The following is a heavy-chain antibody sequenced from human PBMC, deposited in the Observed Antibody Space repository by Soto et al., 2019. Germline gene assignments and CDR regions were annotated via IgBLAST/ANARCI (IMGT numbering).Heavy chain of an antibody. D-gene: IGHD3-16*02. CDR2: IYSGGST. J-gene: IGHJ5*02. CDR1: GFTVSSNY. V-gene: IGHV3-66*01. Sequence: GGSLRLSCAASGFTVSSNYMSWVRQAPGKGLEWVSVIYSGGSTYYADSVKGRFTISRDNSKNTLYLQRNSLRAEDTAVYYCARVEVSYNWFDPWGQGTLVTVSS. CDR3: ARVEVSYNWFDP.